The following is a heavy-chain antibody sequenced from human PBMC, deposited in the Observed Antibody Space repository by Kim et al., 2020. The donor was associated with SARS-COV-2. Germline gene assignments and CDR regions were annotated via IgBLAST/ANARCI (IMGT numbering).Heavy chain of an antibody. D-gene: IGHD3-3*01. V-gene: IGHV3-21*01. CDR3: ARDNGYDFWSGYNNWFDP. Sequence: GGSLRLSCAASGFTFSSYSMNWVRQAPGKGLEWVSSISSSSSYIYYADSVKGRFTISRDNAKNSLYLQMNSLRAEDTAVYYCARDNGYDFWSGYNNWFDPWGQGTLVTVSS. CDR2: ISSSSSYI. CDR1: GFTFSSYS. J-gene: IGHJ5*02.